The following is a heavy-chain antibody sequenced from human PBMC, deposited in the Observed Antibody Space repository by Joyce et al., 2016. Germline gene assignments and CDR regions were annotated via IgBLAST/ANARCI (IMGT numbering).Heavy chain of an antibody. CDR1: GFSLSTSGVS. D-gene: IGHD5-12*01. J-gene: IGHJ4*02. CDR3: AHGRGWLLDD. CDR2: IYWDDAN. Sequence: QITLKESGPTLVRPTPTLTLTCTFSGFSLSTSGVSVDWIRQPPGKALEKLANIYWDDANYSNPSLKGRPTIAKDTAKNQVVLTRTDVDPTDTATYFCAHGRGWLLDDCGQRTLITVSS. V-gene: IGHV2-5*02.